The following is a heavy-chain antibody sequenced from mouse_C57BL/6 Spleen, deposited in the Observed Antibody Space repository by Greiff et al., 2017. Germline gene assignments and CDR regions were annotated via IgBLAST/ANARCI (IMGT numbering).Heavy chain of an antibody. J-gene: IGHJ1*03. Sequence: QVQLQQPGAELVKPGASVKLSCKASGYTFTSYSMHWVKQRPGQGLEWIGHINPSNGGTNYNQKFKSKATLTVDKSSSTAYMQLSSLTSEDSAVYYCARYYYGGSWYFDDWGTGTTVTVSS. V-gene: IGHV1-53*01. CDR3: ARYYYGGSWYFDD. D-gene: IGHD1-1*01. CDR2: INPSNGGT. CDR1: GYTFTSYS.